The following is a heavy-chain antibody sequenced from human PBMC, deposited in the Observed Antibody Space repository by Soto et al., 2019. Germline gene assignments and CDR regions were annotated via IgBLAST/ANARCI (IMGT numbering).Heavy chain of an antibody. CDR1: GGSISSSNW. CDR2: IYHSGST. CDR3: ARETTITTHSDY. V-gene: IGHV4-4*02. J-gene: IGHJ4*02. Sequence: QVQLQESGPGLVKPSGTLSLTCAVSGGSISSSNWWSWVRQPPGKGLEWIGEIYHSGSTNYNPSLKSRATISVDRSKNQFSLNLNSVTAADTAVYYCARETTITTHSDYWGQGARVTVSS. D-gene: IGHD4-4*01.